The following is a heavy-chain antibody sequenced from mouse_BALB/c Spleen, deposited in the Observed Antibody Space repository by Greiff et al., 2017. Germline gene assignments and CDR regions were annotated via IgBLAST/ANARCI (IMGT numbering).Heavy chain of an antibody. Sequence: VQLKESGPSLVKPSQTLSLTCSVTGDSITSGYWNWIRKFPGNKLEYMGYISYSGSTYYNPSLKSRISITRDTSKNQYYLQLNSVTTEDTATYYCARYRTTVVATRDYYAMDYWGQGTSVTVSS. D-gene: IGHD1-1*01. V-gene: IGHV3-8*02. CDR1: GDSITSGY. CDR2: ISYSGST. CDR3: ARYRTTVVATRDYYAMDY. J-gene: IGHJ4*01.